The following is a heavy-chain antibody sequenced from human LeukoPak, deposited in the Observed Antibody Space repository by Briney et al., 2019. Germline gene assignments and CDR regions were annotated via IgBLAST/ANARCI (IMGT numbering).Heavy chain of an antibody. V-gene: IGHV1-46*01. D-gene: IGHD6-6*01. CDR3: ARLRGLRVAVRFFDY. CDR2: INPSGGSA. CDR1: GYSFTDYY. Sequence: GASVKVSCKTSGYSFTDYYMHWVRQAPGQGPEWMGMINPSGGSAGNAQKFQGRLTMTRDMSTSTVYMELNSLRSDDTAVYYCARLRGLRVAVRFFDYWGQGTLVTVSS. J-gene: IGHJ4*02.